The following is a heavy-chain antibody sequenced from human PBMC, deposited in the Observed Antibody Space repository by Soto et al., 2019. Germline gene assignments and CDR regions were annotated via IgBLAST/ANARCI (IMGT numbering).Heavy chain of an antibody. CDR3: AKDLFTEGYSSGWYDY. Sequence: EVQLLESGGGLVQPGGSLRLSCAASGFTFSSYAMSWVRQAPGKGLEWVSAISGSGGSTYYADSVKGRFTISRDNSKNTLYLQMNSLRAEDTAVYYWAKDLFTEGYSSGWYDYWGQGTLVTVSS. CDR1: GFTFSSYA. D-gene: IGHD6-19*01. J-gene: IGHJ4*02. V-gene: IGHV3-23*01. CDR2: ISGSGGST.